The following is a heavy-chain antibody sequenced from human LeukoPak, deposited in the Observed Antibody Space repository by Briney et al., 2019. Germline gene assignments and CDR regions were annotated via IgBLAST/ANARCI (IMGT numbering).Heavy chain of an antibody. CDR2: ISGSGGST. CDR3: AQDALAAAGVDY. J-gene: IGHJ4*02. D-gene: IGHD6-13*01. V-gene: IGHV3-23*01. Sequence: GGSLRLSRAASGFTLRSYAMTWVRQAPGQGLGVFSAISGSGGSTYYAASVKGRVTIPRDNSHKTLYLPMNCLRSEVRAGHYCAQDALAAAGVDYWGEGALVTVSS. CDR1: GFTLRSYA.